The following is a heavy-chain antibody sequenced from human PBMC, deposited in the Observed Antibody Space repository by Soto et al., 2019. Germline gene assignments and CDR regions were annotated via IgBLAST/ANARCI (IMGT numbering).Heavy chain of an antibody. D-gene: IGHD6-19*01. CDR1: GFKFDDYA. CDR3: ARVHSSGWYVKPYDA. V-gene: IGHV3-9*01. J-gene: IGHJ3*01. Sequence: EVQLVESGGNLARPGESLRLSCAASGFKFDDYAFHWVRQAPGKGPEWVSGINWNGAYSGYADSVKGRFTISRDNAGNFVYLQMDTLRPEDTALYYCARVHSSGWYVKPYDAWGQGTMVTVSS. CDR2: INWNGAYS.